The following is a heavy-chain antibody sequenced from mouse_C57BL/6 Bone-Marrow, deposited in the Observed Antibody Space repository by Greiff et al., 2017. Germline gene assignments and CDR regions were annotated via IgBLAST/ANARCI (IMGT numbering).Heavy chain of an antibody. CDR3: ARSDYYGPDY. CDR1: GFTFSSYT. D-gene: IGHD1-1*01. V-gene: IGHV5-9*01. J-gene: IGHJ2*01. CDR2: ISGGGGNT. Sequence: DVMLVESGGGLVKPGGSLKLSCAASGFTFSSYTMSWVRQTPEKRLEWVATISGGGGNTYYPDSVKGRFTISRDNAKNTLYRQMSRLRSEDTALYYCARSDYYGPDYWGQGTTLTVSS.